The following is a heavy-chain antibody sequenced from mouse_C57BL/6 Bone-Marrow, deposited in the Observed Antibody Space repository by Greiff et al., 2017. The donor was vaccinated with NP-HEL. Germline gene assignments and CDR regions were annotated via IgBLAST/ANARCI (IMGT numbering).Heavy chain of an antibody. CDR3: ARFHYYGSSYWYFDV. D-gene: IGHD1-1*01. J-gene: IGHJ1*03. CDR2: IHPNSGST. Sequence: VQLQQPGAELVKPGASVKLSCKASGYTFTSYWMHWVKQRPGQGLEWIGMIHPNSGSTNYNEKFKSKATLTVDKSSSTAYMQLSSLTSEDSAVYYCARFHYYGSSYWYFDVWGTGTTGTVSS. V-gene: IGHV1-64*01. CDR1: GYTFTSYW.